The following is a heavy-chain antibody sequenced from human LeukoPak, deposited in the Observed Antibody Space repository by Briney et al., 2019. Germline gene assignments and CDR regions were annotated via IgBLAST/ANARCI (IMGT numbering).Heavy chain of an antibody. J-gene: IGHJ6*03. CDR3: ARGSEGAAGYYYYMDV. CDR2: IYTSGST. D-gene: IGHD1-26*01. V-gene: IGHV4-4*07. Sequence: SETLSLTCTVSGGSISSYYWSWIRQPAGKGLEWIGRIYTSGSTNYNPSLKSRVTISVDTSKNQFSLKLSSVTAADTAVYYCARGSEGAAGYYYYMDVWGKGTTVTVSS. CDR1: GGSISSYY.